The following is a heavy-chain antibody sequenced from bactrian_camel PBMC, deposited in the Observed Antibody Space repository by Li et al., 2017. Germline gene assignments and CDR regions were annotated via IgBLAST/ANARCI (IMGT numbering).Heavy chain of an antibody. J-gene: IGHJ4*01. CDR1: SASGYFTC. D-gene: IGHD6*01. CDR2: IHPDGRPT. V-gene: IGHV3S1*01. Sequence: HVQLVESGGGSVQAGGSLRLSCAASSASGYFTCLGWFRQAPGKGLDWVGNIHPDGRPTYYADSVKGRFTISRDNAKNTLYLQMNNLTSEDTALYYCATTFDGANRGQGTQVTVS.